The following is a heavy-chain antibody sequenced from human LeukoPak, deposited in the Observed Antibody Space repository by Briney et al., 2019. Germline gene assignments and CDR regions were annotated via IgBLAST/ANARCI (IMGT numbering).Heavy chain of an antibody. V-gene: IGHV3-21*01. J-gene: IGHJ6*03. CDR1: GFTFSNYS. Sequence: PGGSLRLSCAASGFTFSNYSMNWVRQAPGKGLEWVTSISLGSSYIYCADSVKGRFTISKDNAKKSLYLQMNSLRVEDTAVYYCARVGVMGWRPSIRYYMHVWGKGTTVTVSS. CDR2: ISLGSSYI. CDR3: ARVGVMGWRPSIRYYMHV. D-gene: IGHD2-15*01.